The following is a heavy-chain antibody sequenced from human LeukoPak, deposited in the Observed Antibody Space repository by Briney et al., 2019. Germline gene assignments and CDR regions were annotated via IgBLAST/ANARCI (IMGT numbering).Heavy chain of an antibody. CDR3: ARQSPYGDFLDY. CDR2: ISSSGSTI. V-gene: IGHV3-48*04. D-gene: IGHD4-17*01. Sequence: PGGSLRLSCAASGFTFSSYGMTWVRQAPGKGLEWVSYISSSGSTIYYADSVKGRFTISRDNAKNSLYLQMNSLRAEDTAVYYCARQSPYGDFLDYWGQGTLVTVSS. J-gene: IGHJ4*02. CDR1: GFTFSSYG.